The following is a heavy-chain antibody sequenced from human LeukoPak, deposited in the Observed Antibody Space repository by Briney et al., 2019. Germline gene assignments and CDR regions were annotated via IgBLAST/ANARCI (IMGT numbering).Heavy chain of an antibody. CDR2: ISSSSSYI. CDR1: GFTFSSYS. Sequence: GGSLRLSCAASGFTFSSYSMNWVRQAPGKGLEWVSSISSSSSYIYYADSVKGRFTISRDSAKNSLYLQMNSLRAEDTAVYYCATHDFWSGYYYYFDYWGQGTLVTVSS. J-gene: IGHJ4*02. D-gene: IGHD3-3*01. CDR3: ATHDFWSGYYYYFDY. V-gene: IGHV3-21*01.